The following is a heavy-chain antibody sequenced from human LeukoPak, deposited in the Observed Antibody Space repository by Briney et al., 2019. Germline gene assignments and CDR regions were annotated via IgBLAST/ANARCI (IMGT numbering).Heavy chain of an antibody. CDR3: AKDIRYEDYAFDI. V-gene: IGHV3-23*01. J-gene: IGHJ3*02. CDR1: GFSFSSYA. D-gene: IGHD2-2*01. CDR2: LNGGGAAT. Sequence: GGSLRLSCAASGFSFSSYAMSWVRQAPGKGLEWVSSLNGGGAATFYADSVKGPFTISRDNSENKLFLQMNSLRVDDTALYYCAKDIRYEDYAFDIWGQGTMVTVSS.